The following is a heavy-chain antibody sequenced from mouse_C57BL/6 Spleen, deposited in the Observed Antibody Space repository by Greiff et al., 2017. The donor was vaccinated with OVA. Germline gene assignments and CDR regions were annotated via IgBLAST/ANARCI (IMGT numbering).Heavy chain of an antibody. CDR1: GYSITSGYY. CDR2: ISYDGSN. V-gene: IGHV3-6*01. Sequence: ESGPGLVKPSQSLSLTCSVTGYSITSGYYWNWIRQFPGNKLEWMGYISYDGSNNYNPSLKNRISITRDTSKNQFFLKLNSVTTEDTATYYCAREGYYGESWFAYWGQGTLVTVSA. CDR3: AREGYYGESWFAY. D-gene: IGHD1-1*01. J-gene: IGHJ3*01.